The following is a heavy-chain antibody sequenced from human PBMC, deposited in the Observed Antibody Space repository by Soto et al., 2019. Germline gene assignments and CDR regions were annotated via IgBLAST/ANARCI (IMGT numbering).Heavy chain of an antibody. V-gene: IGHV3-9*01. D-gene: IGHD5-18*01. CDR3: VRSKGGYSYGTPFDY. J-gene: IGHJ4*02. Sequence: EVQLEESGGALVQPGRSLRLSCAASGFTFDDYAMHWVRQVLGKGLEWVSSISWNSGNIGYADSVKGRFTTSRDNAKNSPYRQMNSLRPEDTALYYCVRSKGGYSYGTPFDYWGQGTLVTVSS. CDR1: GFTFDDYA. CDR2: ISWNSGNI.